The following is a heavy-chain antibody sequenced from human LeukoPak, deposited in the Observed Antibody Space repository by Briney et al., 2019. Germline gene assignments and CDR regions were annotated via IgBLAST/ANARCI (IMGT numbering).Heavy chain of an antibody. CDR1: GGSFSTYY. J-gene: IGHJ5*02. V-gene: IGHV4-59*01. CDR3: AKQLSNWFDP. Sequence: SETLSLTCTVSGGSFSTYYWSWIRQPPGKGLEWVGYIYYSGSTNYNPSLKGRVTISVDTSKNKFSLKLSSVTAADTAVYYCAKQLSNWFDPWGQGTLVTVSS. D-gene: IGHD6-13*01. CDR2: IYYSGST.